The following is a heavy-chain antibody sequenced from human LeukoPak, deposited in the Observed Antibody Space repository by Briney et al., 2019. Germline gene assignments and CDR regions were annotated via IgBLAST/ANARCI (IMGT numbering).Heavy chain of an antibody. J-gene: IGHJ4*02. V-gene: IGHV3-21*01. CDR1: GFTFSDYS. Sequence: GGSLRLSCAASGFTFSDYSMNWVRQAPGKGLEWVSSISRSSTYIYYADSVKGRFTISRDDAKNSLYLQMNGLRAEDAAVYYCARDRTLYYDNSGLDYWGQGTLVTVSS. CDR3: ARDRTLYYDNSGLDY. D-gene: IGHD3-22*01. CDR2: ISRSSTYI.